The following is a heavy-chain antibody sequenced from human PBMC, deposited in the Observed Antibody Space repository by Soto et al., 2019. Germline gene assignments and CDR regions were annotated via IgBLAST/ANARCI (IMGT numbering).Heavy chain of an antibody. CDR3: ARDRGLRTTGFDY. J-gene: IGHJ4*02. CDR2: IYYSGTS. Sequence: SETLSLTCTVSGGSIGSYYWTWIRQPPGKGLEWIGYIYYSGTSNYNPSLKSRVTISVNTSKNQFSLKLSSVTAADTAVYYCARDRGLRTTGFDYWGQGTLVTVSS. V-gene: IGHV4-59*01. D-gene: IGHD1-1*01. CDR1: GGSIGSYY.